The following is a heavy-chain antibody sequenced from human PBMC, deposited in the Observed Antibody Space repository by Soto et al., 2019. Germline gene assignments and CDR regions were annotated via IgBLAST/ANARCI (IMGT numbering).Heavy chain of an antibody. V-gene: IGHV3-11*05. Sequence: QVQLVESGGGLVKPGGSLRLSCAASGSTFSDYYMSWIRQAPGKGLEWVSYINSSSSYTNYADSVKGRFTISRDNAKNSLYLQMNSLRAEDTAVYYCARTIVAAGGRRYFDLWGRGTLVTVSS. CDR2: INSSSSYT. CDR1: GSTFSDYY. CDR3: ARTIVAAGGRRYFDL. J-gene: IGHJ2*01. D-gene: IGHD6-13*01.